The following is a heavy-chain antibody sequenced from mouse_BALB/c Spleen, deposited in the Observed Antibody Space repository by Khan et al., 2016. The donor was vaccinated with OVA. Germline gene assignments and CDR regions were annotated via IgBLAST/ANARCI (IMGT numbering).Heavy chain of an antibody. V-gene: IGHV1-4*01. J-gene: IGHJ4*01. CDR1: GYTFPSNT. D-gene: IGHD2-14*01. CDR3: ARRTTGYAMDY. Sequence: QVQLQQSGAELARPGASVKMSCKASGYTFPSNTMHWVKQRPGQGLEWIGYINPSSDYTIYNQKFKDKATSTTDISSTTAYMQLSSLTSDDSAVYYCARRTTGYAMDYWGQGTSVTVSS. CDR2: INPSSDYT.